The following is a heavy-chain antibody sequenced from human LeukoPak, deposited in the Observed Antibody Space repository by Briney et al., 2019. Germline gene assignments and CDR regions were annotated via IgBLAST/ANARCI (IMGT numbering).Heavy chain of an antibody. V-gene: IGHV3-30*04. D-gene: IGHD2-21*02. CDR2: ISYDGSNK. Sequence: GGSLRLSCAASGFTFSSYAMHWVRQAPGEGLEWVAVISYDGSNKYYADSVKGRFTISRDNSKNTLYLQMNSLRAEDTAVYYCTSWGDTTAEYFQRWGQGTLVTVSS. J-gene: IGHJ1*01. CDR3: TSWGDTTAEYFQR. CDR1: GFTFSSYA.